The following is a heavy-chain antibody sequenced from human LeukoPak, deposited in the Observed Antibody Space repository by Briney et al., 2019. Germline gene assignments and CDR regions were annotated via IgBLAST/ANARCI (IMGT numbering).Heavy chain of an antibody. Sequence: ASVKVSCKASGYTFTSYGISWVRQAPGVGLEWMGWISTNNGNTKYAQKLQGRVTMTTDTSTSTAYMELRSLRSDDTAVYYCARGVAAPPDYWGQGTLVAVSS. D-gene: IGHD6-13*01. CDR2: ISTNNGNT. J-gene: IGHJ4*02. CDR1: GYTFTSYG. V-gene: IGHV1-18*01. CDR3: ARGVAAPPDY.